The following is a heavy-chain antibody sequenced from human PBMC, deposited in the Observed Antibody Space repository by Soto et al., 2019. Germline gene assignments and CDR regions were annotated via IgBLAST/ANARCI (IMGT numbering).Heavy chain of an antibody. CDR3: ARVPRRYQALRLGGDNWFDP. Sequence: GASVKVSCMASGYTFTGYYMHWVGQAPGQGLEWMGWINPNSGGKNYAHKFQGRVTMTWDTSISTAYMELSRLRSDDTAVYYCARVPRRYQALRLGGDNWFDPWGQGTLVTVST. CDR2: INPNSGGK. V-gene: IGHV1-2*02. D-gene: IGHD3-16*01. J-gene: IGHJ5*02. CDR1: GYTFTGYY.